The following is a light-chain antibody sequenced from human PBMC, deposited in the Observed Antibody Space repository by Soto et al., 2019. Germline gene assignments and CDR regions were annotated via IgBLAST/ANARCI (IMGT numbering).Light chain of an antibody. V-gene: IGLV2-14*01. J-gene: IGLJ1*01. Sequence: QSALTQPASVSGSPGQTITISCTGTSSGIGGYNYVSWYQQHPGKAPKLIIYEVTNRPSGVSHRFSGSKSGNTAFLTISGLQAEDETDYHCSSYRTSNTYVFGTGTKVTVL. CDR3: SSYRTSNTYV. CDR2: EVT. CDR1: SSGIGGYNY.